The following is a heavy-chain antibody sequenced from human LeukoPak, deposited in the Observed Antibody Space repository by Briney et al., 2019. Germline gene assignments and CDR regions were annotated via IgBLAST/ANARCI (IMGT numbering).Heavy chain of an antibody. CDR2: ISGSGGST. CDR3: ANGGWLSVAGGGY. V-gene: IGHV3-23*01. CDR1: GFTFSSYA. J-gene: IGHJ4*02. D-gene: IGHD6-19*01. Sequence: GGSLRLSCAASGFTFSSYAMSWVRQAPGKGLGWVSAISGSGGSTYYADSVKGRFTISRDNSKNTLYLQMNSLRAEDTAVYYCANGGWLSVAGGGYWGQGTLVTVSS.